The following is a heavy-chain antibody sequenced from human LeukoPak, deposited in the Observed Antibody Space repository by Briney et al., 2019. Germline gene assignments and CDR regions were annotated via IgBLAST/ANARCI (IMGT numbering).Heavy chain of an antibody. CDR3: ARRRQVSYYSPYAFDL. V-gene: IGHV4-34*01. D-gene: IGHD2-15*01. Sequence: SETLSLTCAVYGGSFSGYYWSWIRQPPGKGLEWIGEINHSGSTNYNPSLKSRVTISVDTSKNQFSLKLTSVTAADTAVYYCARRRQVSYYSPYAFDLWGQGTMVTVSA. J-gene: IGHJ3*01. CDR1: GGSFSGYY. CDR2: INHSGST.